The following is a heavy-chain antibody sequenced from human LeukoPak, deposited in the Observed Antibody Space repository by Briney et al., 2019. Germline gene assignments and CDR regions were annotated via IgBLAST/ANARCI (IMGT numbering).Heavy chain of an antibody. Sequence: PGGSLRLSCAASGFTFSTHGMHWVRQAPGKGLEWVTFIRYDGSNKYYVDSGKGRFTISRDNSKNTLYLQMNSLRAEDTAVYYCAKDIALYREPLDYWGQGTLVTVSS. V-gene: IGHV3-30*02. CDR3: AKDIALYREPLDY. J-gene: IGHJ4*02. CDR1: GFTFSTHG. D-gene: IGHD1-26*01. CDR2: IRYDGSNK.